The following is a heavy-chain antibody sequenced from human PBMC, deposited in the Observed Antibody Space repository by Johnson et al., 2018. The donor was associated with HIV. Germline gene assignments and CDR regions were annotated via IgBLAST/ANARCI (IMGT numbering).Heavy chain of an antibody. CDR3: ARDRGGLATADAFDI. CDR1: GFTFSSYW. J-gene: IGHJ3*02. CDR2: INSAGSST. D-gene: IGHD3-10*01. V-gene: IGHV3-74*01. Sequence: VQLVESGGGVVQPGGSLRLSCAASGFTFSSYWMHWVRQAPGKGLVWVSRINSAGSSTSYADSVKGRFTISRDNAKNTLYLQMNSLRAEDTAVYYCARDRGGLATADAFDIWGQGTMVTVSS.